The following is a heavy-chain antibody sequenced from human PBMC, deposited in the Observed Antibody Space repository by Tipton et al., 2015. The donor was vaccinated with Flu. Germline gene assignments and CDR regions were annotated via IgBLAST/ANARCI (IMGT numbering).Heavy chain of an antibody. J-gene: IGHJ3*02. V-gene: IGHV4-4*07. CDR2: IYTSGST. Sequence: TLSLTCTISGGSISSFYWSWVRQPAGKGLECIGRIYTSGSTNYNPSLKSRVTMSLDTSKNQFSLKLCSVTAADTAVYYCASLDPIAAAGWDAFDIWGQGTMVTVSS. CDR3: ASLDPIAAAGWDAFDI. CDR1: GGSISSFY. D-gene: IGHD6-13*01.